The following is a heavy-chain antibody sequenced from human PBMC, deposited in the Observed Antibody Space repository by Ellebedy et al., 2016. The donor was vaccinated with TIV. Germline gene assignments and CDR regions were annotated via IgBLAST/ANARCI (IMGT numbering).Heavy chain of an antibody. D-gene: IGHD7-27*01. CDR1: GFTFSSYA. CDR2: ISDSATT. CDR3: ASWDFDY. V-gene: IGHV3-23*01. Sequence: PGGSLRLSCVVSGFTFSSYAMTWVRPVPGRGREWVSTISDSATTYYADSVKGRFTISRDNSKNTLYLQMTSLRAEDTAVYWCASWDFDYWGQGTLVTVSS. J-gene: IGHJ4*02.